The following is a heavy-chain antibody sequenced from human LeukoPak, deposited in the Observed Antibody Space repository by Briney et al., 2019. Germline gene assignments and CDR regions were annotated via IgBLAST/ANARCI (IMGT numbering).Heavy chain of an antibody. CDR2: IYTSGST. CDR1: GGSISSYY. Sequence: SETLSLTCTVSGGSISSYYWSWIRQPAGKGLEWIGRIYTSGSTNYNPSLKSRVTMSVDTSKNQFSLKLSSVTAADTAVYYCARVMADYGDYCFDYWGQGTLVTVSS. CDR3: ARVMADYGDYCFDY. D-gene: IGHD4-17*01. J-gene: IGHJ4*02. V-gene: IGHV4-4*07.